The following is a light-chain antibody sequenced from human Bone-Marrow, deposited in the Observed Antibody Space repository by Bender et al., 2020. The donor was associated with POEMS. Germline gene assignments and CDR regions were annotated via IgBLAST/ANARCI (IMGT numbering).Light chain of an antibody. CDR1: SRDVGRYTY. CDR2: DVN. CDR3: QSYDNSLGGWV. V-gene: IGLV2-11*01. Sequence: QSALTQPRSVSGSPGQSVTISCTGTSRDVGRYTYVSWYQHHPGEPPQLIIYDVNNRPSGVSDRFSGSKSGTSASLAITGLQAEDEGDYYCQSYDNSLGGWVFGGGTKLTVL. J-gene: IGLJ3*02.